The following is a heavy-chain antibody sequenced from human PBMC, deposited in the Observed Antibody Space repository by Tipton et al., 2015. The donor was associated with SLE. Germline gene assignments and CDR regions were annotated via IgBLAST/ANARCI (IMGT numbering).Heavy chain of an antibody. D-gene: IGHD6-13*01. CDR3: ASAGDSSSPLDY. CDR2: IYYSGST. Sequence: TLSLTRTVSGGSISSYYWSWIRQPPGKGLEWIGYIYYSGSTNYNPSLKSRVTISVDTSKNQFSLKLSSVTAADTAVYYCASAGDSSSPLDYWGQGTLVTVSS. V-gene: IGHV4-59*01. J-gene: IGHJ4*02. CDR1: GGSISSYY.